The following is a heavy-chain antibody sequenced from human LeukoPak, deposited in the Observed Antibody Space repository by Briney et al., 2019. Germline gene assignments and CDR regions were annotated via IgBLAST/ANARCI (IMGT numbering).Heavy chain of an antibody. Sequence: QTGGSLRLSCAASGFTVSSNYMSWVRQAPGKGLEWVSVIYSGGSTYYADSVKGRFTISRDNSKNTLYLQMNSLRAEDTAVYYCARGRRYKQWLVRDYFDYWGQGTLVTVSS. D-gene: IGHD6-19*01. CDR1: GFTVSSNY. CDR2: IYSGGST. J-gene: IGHJ4*02. CDR3: ARGRRYKQWLVRDYFDY. V-gene: IGHV3-66*01.